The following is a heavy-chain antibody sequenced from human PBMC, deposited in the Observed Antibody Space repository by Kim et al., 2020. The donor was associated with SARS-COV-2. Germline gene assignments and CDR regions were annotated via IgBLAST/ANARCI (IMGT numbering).Heavy chain of an antibody. Sequence: GGSLRLSCAASGFTFSSYGMHWVRQAPGKGLEWVAVISYDGSNKYYADSVKGRFTISRDNSKNTLYLQMNSLRAEDTAVYYCANTEKGGSGRFDYWGQGTLVTVSS. V-gene: IGHV3-30*18. J-gene: IGHJ4*02. D-gene: IGHD6-25*01. CDR2: ISYDGSNK. CDR3: ANTEKGGSGRFDY. CDR1: GFTFSSYG.